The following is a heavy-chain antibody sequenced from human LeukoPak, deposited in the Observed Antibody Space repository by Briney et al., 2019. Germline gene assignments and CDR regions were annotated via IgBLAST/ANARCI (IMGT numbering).Heavy chain of an antibody. CDR2: INHSGST. CDR3: ARGRGVPTVLRFSEWLFGGFFDY. Sequence: KASETLSLTCAVYGGSFSGYYWSWIRQPPGKGLEWIGEINHSGSTNYNPSLKSRVTISVDTSKNQFSLKLSSVTAADTAVYYCARGRGVPTVLRFSEWLFGGFFDYWGQGTLVTVSS. V-gene: IGHV4-34*01. J-gene: IGHJ4*02. D-gene: IGHD3-3*01. CDR1: GGSFSGYY.